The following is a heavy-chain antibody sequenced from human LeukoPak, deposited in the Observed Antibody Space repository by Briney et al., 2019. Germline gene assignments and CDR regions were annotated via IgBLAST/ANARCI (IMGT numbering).Heavy chain of an antibody. V-gene: IGHV3-66*01. J-gene: IGHJ4*02. CDR1: GFTVGNNY. D-gene: IGHD3-22*01. CDR2: FNSGGSI. Sequence: PGGSLRLSCAASGFTVGNNYMSWVRQAPGKGLEWVSVFNSGGSIYYVDSVKGRFTISRDNSKNTLYLQMNSLRAEDTAVYYCATVGVTMIVVFPKQTDDYWGQGTLVTVSS. CDR3: ATVGVTMIVVFPKQTDDY.